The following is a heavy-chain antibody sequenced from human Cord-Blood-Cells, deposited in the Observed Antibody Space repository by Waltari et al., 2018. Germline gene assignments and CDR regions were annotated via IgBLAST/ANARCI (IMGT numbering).Heavy chain of an antibody. CDR3: ANWAGTIYYYYMDV. J-gene: IGHJ6*03. CDR1: GGSISSSSYY. D-gene: IGHD1-7*01. Sequence: QPHQLESGPGLVKPSETLSLTCTVSGGSISSSSYYWGWIRQPPGKGVEWIGSIYNSGSTYYNPSLKSRVTISVDTSKNQFSLKLSSVTAADTAVYYCANWAGTIYYYYMDVWGKGTTVTGSS. V-gene: IGHV4-39*01. CDR2: IYNSGST.